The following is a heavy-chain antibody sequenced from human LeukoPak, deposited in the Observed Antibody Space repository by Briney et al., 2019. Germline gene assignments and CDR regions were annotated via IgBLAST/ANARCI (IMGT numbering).Heavy chain of an antibody. CDR3: ARHRIAAADDAFEV. Sequence: SETLSLTCTVSGVSISSSSYYWGWIRQPPGKGLEWIGTIYYSGSTYYNPSLKSRVTISVDTSKNLFSLKLSSVTAADTAVYYCARHRIAAADDAFEVWGQGTMVTVSS. V-gene: IGHV4-39*01. CDR2: IYYSGST. J-gene: IGHJ3*01. D-gene: IGHD6-13*01. CDR1: GVSISSSSYY.